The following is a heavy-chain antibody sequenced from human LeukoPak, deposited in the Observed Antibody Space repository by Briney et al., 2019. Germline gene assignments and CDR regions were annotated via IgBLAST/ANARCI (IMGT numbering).Heavy chain of an antibody. CDR3: ARSRPIAARQYYYYMDV. D-gene: IGHD6-6*01. Sequence: SVKVSCKASGGTFSSYAISWVRQAPGQGLEWMGGIIPIVGTANYAQKFQGRVTITTDESTRTAYMELSSLRSEATAVYYCARSRPIAARQYYYYMDVWGKGTTVTVSS. CDR2: IIPIVGTA. CDR1: GGTFSSYA. J-gene: IGHJ6*03. V-gene: IGHV1-69*05.